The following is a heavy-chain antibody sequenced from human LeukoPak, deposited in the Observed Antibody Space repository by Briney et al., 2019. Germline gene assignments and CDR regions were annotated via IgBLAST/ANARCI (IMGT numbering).Heavy chain of an antibody. CDR1: GGSISSGDYY. V-gene: IGHV4-30-4*01. Sequence: SETLSLTCTVSGGSISSGDYYWSWIHQPPGKGLEWIGYIYYSGSTYYNPSLKSRVTISVDTSKNQFSLKLSSVTAADTAVYYCARAQPIYGGNSASWFDPWGQGTLVTVSS. CDR3: ARAQPIYGGNSASWFDP. D-gene: IGHD4-23*01. J-gene: IGHJ5*02. CDR2: IYYSGST.